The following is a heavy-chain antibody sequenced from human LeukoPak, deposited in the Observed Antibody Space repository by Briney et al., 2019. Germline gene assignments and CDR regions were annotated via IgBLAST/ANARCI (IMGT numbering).Heavy chain of an antibody. Sequence: PGGSLRLSCSASGFTFSSYAMHWVRQAPGKGLEYVSAISSNGCSTYYADSVKGRFTISRDNSKNTLYLQMSSLRAEDTAVYYCVKGGSNWDGRAKLFDYWGQGTLVSVSS. CDR1: GFTFSSYA. V-gene: IGHV3-64D*09. D-gene: IGHD1-1*01. CDR3: VKGGSNWDGRAKLFDY. J-gene: IGHJ4*02. CDR2: ISSNGCST.